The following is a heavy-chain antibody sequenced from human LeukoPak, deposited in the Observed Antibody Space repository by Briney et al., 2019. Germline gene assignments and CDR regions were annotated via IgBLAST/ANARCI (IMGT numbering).Heavy chain of an antibody. V-gene: IGHV3-7*01. CDR2: IKQDGGVK. CDR3: ARVSARYYDDSGYSSIDY. D-gene: IGHD3-22*01. CDR1: GFTFSTYW. Sequence: GGSLRLYCAAAGFTFSTYWMTWVRQAPGKGLEWVANIKQDGGVKYYAGSVKGRFTISRDNARNSVFLQIDSLRAEDTAVYYCARVSARYYDDSGYSSIDYWGQGTLVTVSS. J-gene: IGHJ4*02.